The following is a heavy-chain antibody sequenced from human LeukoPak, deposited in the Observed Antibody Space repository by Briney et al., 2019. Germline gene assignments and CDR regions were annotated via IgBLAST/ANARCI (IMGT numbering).Heavy chain of an antibody. Sequence: SETLSLTCTVSGGSISSYYWSWIRQPPGKGLEWTGYIYYSGSTNYNPSLKSRVTISVDTSKNQFSLKLSSVTAADTAVYYCARHHRVGYCSSTSCPNWFDPWGQGTLVTVSS. CDR2: IYYSGST. CDR1: GGSISSYY. D-gene: IGHD2-2*01. CDR3: ARHHRVGYCSSTSCPNWFDP. V-gene: IGHV4-59*01. J-gene: IGHJ5*02.